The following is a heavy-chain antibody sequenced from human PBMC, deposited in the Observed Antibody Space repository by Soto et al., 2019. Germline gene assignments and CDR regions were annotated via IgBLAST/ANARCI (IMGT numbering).Heavy chain of an antibody. D-gene: IGHD1-1*01. Sequence: SEPLPLTCTVSGGSISGHYWSSIRQPPGKGLEWIAYIYYSGSSNSNPSLKSRVTISVDTSKNQFSLKLSSVTAADTAVYYCARHSNEYRKSLDYWGQGTLVTSPQ. CDR1: GGSISGHY. J-gene: IGHJ4*02. CDR3: ARHSNEYRKSLDY. CDR2: IYYSGSS. V-gene: IGHV4-59*08.